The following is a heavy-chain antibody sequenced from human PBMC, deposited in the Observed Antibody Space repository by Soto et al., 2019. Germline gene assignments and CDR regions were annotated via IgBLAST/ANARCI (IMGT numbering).Heavy chain of an antibody. Sequence: QLHLVQSGAVVKKPGASVTVSCSASGYPVTAYYMHWVRQAPGRGLEWMGGINPATGAAKYTQTFPGRVPKTKGTSKGKVFMELGGLKSGDTGVFYWARGGGVGVAGSAAFDMWGQGTLVTVSS. CDR3: ARGGGVGVAGSAAFDM. D-gene: IGHD3-3*01. CDR1: GYPVTAYY. CDR2: INPATGAA. V-gene: IGHV1-2*02. J-gene: IGHJ3*02.